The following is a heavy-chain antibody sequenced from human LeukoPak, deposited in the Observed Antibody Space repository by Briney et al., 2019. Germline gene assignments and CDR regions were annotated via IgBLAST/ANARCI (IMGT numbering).Heavy chain of an antibody. J-gene: IGHJ4*02. V-gene: IGHV3-23*01. CDR2: ISGSGGST. D-gene: IGHD3-22*01. CDR1: GFTFCDYA. CDR3: ARGSPPRRNYDSRGYYSYYFDY. Sequence: GGSLRLSCTASGFTFCDYAISWVRQAPGKGLEWVSAISGSGGSTYYADSVKGRFTISRDNSKNTLYLQMNSLRSDDTAVYYCARGSPPRRNYDSRGYYSYYFDYWGQGTLVTVSS.